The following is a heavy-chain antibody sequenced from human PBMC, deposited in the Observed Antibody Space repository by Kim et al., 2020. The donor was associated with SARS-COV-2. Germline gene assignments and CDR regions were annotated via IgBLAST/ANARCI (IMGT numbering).Heavy chain of an antibody. Sequence: KSRVTISVDTPKNQFSLKLSAVTAADTAVYYCARGMKVDIVATTGYFFDYWGQGTLVTVSS. J-gene: IGHJ4*02. CDR3: ARGMKVDIVATTGYFFDY. V-gene: IGHV4-34*01. D-gene: IGHD5-12*01.